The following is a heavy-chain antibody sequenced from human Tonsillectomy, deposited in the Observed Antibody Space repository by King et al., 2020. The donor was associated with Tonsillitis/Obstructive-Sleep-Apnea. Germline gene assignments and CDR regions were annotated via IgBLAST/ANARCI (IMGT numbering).Heavy chain of an antibody. V-gene: IGHV4-39*01. Sequence: QLQESGPGLVKPSETLSLTCTVSGGSISSSSYYWGWIRQPPGKGLEWSGSIYYSGSTYYNPSLKSRVTISVDTSKNQFSLKLSSVTAADTAVYYCARGWWEVLSFDYWGQGTLVTVSS. CDR1: GGSISSSSYY. CDR2: IYYSGST. CDR3: ARGWWEVLSFDY. J-gene: IGHJ4*02. D-gene: IGHD1-26*01.